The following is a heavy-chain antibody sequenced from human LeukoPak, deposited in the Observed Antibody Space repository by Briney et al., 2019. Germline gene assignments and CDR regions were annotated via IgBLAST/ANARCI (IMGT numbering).Heavy chain of an antibody. CDR3: VRGRYSSGWFKDKNWFDP. J-gene: IGHJ5*02. V-gene: IGHV4-30-4*07. D-gene: IGHD6-19*01. Sequence: SETLSLTCAVSGVAISRGGYAWNWIRQPPGKGLEWIAYIYHSGTTYYNPSLKSRATISVDTSKDQFSLKLSSVTAADTAVYYCVRGRYSSGWFKDKNWFDPWGQGIPVTVSS. CDR2: IYHSGTT. CDR1: GVAISRGGYA.